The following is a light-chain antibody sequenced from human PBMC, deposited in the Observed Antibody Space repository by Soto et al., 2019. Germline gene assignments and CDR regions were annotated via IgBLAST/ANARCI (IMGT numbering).Light chain of an antibody. Sequence: QSVLAQPPSLSGSPGPSITLSCPGNSSDVGSYNLVSWYQQHPGKAPKLMIYEGSKRPSGVSNRFSGSKSGNTASLTISGLQAEDEADYYCCSYAGSSPYVFGTGTKVTVL. J-gene: IGLJ1*01. CDR2: EGS. CDR3: CSYAGSSPYV. CDR1: SSDVGSYNL. V-gene: IGLV2-23*01.